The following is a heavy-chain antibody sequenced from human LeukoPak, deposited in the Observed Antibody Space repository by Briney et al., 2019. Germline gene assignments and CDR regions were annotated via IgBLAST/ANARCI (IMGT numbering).Heavy chain of an antibody. Sequence: ASVKVSCKVSGYTLTELSMHWVRQAPGKGLEWMGGFDPEDGETIYAQKFQGRVTMTEDTSTDTAYMELSSLRSEDTDVYYCATASRGLLWLRREYYYYGMDVWGQGTTVTVSS. CDR3: ATASRGLLWLRREYYYYGMDV. J-gene: IGHJ6*02. CDR2: FDPEDGET. CDR1: GYTLTELS. V-gene: IGHV1-24*01. D-gene: IGHD5-12*01.